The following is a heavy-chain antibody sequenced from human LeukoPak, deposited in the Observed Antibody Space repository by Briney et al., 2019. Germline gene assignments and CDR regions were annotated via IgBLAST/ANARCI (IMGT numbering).Heavy chain of an antibody. CDR1: GYSFTSYW. CDR2: IYSGDLRF. Sequence: GESLKISCQGFGYSFTSYWIGWVRQMPWKGMEWMGVIYSGDLRFRYNPSFQGQVTISVDKSINTAYLQWVSLRASDSAMYYCACRDLTSTWSFPWGQGTLVTVSS. CDR3: ACRDLTSTWSFP. D-gene: IGHD6-13*01. V-gene: IGHV5-51*01. J-gene: IGHJ5*02.